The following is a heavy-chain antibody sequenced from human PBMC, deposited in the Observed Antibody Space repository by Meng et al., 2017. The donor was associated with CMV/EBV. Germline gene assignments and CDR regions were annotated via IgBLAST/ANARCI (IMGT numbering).Heavy chain of an antibody. CDR1: GFTFSSYS. V-gene: IGHV3-21*01. D-gene: IGHD4-23*01. Sequence: GESLKISCAASGFTFSSYSMNWVRQAPGKGLEWVSSISSSSSYIYYADSVKGRFTISRDNAKNSLYLQMNSLRAEDTAVYYCARRRGRHSGGGSYYFDYWGQGTTVTVSS. J-gene: IGHJ4*02. CDR3: ARRRGRHSGGGSYYFDY. CDR2: ISSSSSYI.